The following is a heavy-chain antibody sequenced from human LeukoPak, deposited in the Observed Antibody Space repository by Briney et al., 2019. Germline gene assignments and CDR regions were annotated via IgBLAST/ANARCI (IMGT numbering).Heavy chain of an antibody. CDR3: ARGISINWYFDL. V-gene: IGHV4-38-2*02. Sequence: SETLSLTCSVSGFTISNAYYWAWIRQPPGKGLEWIGSIFHSGNTHYNPSLQTRVTISLDAPRNQFSLNLDSVIAADTAVYFCARGISINWYFDLWGRGTLVTVSS. J-gene: IGHJ2*01. CDR1: GFTISNAYY. D-gene: IGHD3-3*02. CDR2: IFHSGNT.